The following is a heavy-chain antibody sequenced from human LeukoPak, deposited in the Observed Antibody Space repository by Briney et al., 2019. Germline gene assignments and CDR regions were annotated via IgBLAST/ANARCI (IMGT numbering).Heavy chain of an antibody. V-gene: IGHV4-4*07. D-gene: IGHD6-13*01. CDR3: ARRPFQLVMRDYYYYMDV. Sequence: SETLSLTCTVSGGSISSYYWSWIRQPAGKGLEWIGRIYTSGSTNYNPSLKSRVTFSVDKSKNQFSLKLSSVTAADTAVYYCARRPFQLVMRDYYYYMDVWGKGTTVTVSS. CDR2: IYTSGST. CDR1: GGSISSYY. J-gene: IGHJ6*03.